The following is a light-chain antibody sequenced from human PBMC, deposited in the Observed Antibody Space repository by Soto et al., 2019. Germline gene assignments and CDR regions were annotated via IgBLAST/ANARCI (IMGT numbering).Light chain of an antibody. CDR3: QQYGGSLT. CDR2: AAS. Sequence: IVLTQSPGTLSLSPGERASLSCRASQSVSSTYLAWYQQKPGQAPRLLIYAASSRATGIPDRFSGSGSGTDFTLTISRLEREDFSVYYCQQYGGSLTFGSGTKGDIK. J-gene: IGKJ3*01. V-gene: IGKV3-20*01. CDR1: QSVSSTY.